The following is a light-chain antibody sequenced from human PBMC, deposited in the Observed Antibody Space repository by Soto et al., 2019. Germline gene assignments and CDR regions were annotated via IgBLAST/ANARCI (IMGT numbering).Light chain of an antibody. CDR3: QSYDSSRSGSV. V-gene: IGLV1-40*01. CDR1: SSNIGAGYD. CDR2: GNS. J-gene: IGLJ2*01. Sequence: QSVLTQPPSVSGAPGQRVTISCTGSSSNIGAGYDVHWYQQVPGTAPKLLIYGNSNRPSGVPDRISGSKSGTSASLAITGLLAEDEAADYCQSYDSSRSGSVFGGGTKVTVL.